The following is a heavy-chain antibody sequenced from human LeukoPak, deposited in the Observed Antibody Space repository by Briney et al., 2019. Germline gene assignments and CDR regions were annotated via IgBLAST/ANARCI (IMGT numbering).Heavy chain of an antibody. V-gene: IGHV3-48*03. D-gene: IGHD3-10*01. J-gene: IGHJ4*02. Sequence: PGGSLRLSCAASGFTFSSYEMNWVRQAPGKGLEWVSYISSSGSTIYYADSVKGRFTISRDNAKNSLYLQMNSLRAEDTAVYYCARLYGSGSYFGFDYWGQGTLVTVSS. CDR2: ISSSGSTI. CDR1: GFTFSSYE. CDR3: ARLYGSGSYFGFDY.